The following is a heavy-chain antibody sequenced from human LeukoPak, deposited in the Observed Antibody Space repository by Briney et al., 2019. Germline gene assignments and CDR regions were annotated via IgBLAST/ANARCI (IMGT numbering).Heavy chain of an antibody. J-gene: IGHJ5*02. CDR2: FDPEDGET. D-gene: IGHD3-3*01. Sequence: ASVKVSCKVSGYTLTELSMHWVRQAPGKGLEWMGGFDPEDGETIYAQKFQGRVTMTEDTSTDTAYMELSSLRSEDTAVYYCATALRPPFWSGYLTRLVNWFDPWGQGTLVTVSS. V-gene: IGHV1-24*01. CDR1: GYTLTELS. CDR3: ATALRPPFWSGYLTRLVNWFDP.